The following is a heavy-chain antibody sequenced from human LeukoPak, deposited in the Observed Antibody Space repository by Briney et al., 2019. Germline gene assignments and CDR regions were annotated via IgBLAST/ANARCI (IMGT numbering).Heavy chain of an antibody. Sequence: PSGTLSLTCTVSGGSISSGSYYWSWIRQPAGKGLEWIGRIYTSGSTNYNPSLKSRVTISVDTSKNQFSLKLSSVTAADTAVYYCARELLWFGELLPLFDYWGQGTLVTVSS. J-gene: IGHJ4*02. V-gene: IGHV4-61*02. D-gene: IGHD3-10*01. CDR2: IYTSGST. CDR1: GGSISSGSYY. CDR3: ARELLWFGELLPLFDY.